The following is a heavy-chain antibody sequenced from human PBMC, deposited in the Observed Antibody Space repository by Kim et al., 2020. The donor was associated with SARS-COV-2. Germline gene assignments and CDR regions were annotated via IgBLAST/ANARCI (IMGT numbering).Heavy chain of an antibody. V-gene: IGHV3-21*01. CDR2: IGSSSSYI. D-gene: IGHD3-3*01. J-gene: IGHJ6*02. CDR1: GFTFRMYS. Sequence: GGSLRLSCAASGFTFRMYSMNWVRQAPGKGLEWVSSIGSSSSYIYYADSVKGRFTISRDNAKNSLWLQMDSLRADDTAVYYCARMEGDFWSGYYFTENDHYYGMDVWGQGTTVTVSS. CDR3: ARMEGDFWSGYYFTENDHYYGMDV.